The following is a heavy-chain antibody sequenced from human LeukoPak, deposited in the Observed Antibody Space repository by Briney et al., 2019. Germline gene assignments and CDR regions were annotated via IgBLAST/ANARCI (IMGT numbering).Heavy chain of an antibody. D-gene: IGHD1-26*01. Sequence: SETLSLTCAVYGESFSAYYWSWIRQSLGKGLEWIGEINHSGSTNYSPSLKSRVTISVGTSKNQFSLKLSSVTAADTAVYYCARGQEEWDLLQRAVHYDYWGQGTLVTVSS. J-gene: IGHJ4*02. CDR2: INHSGST. CDR1: GESFSAYY. V-gene: IGHV4-34*01. CDR3: ARGQEEWDLLQRAVHYDY.